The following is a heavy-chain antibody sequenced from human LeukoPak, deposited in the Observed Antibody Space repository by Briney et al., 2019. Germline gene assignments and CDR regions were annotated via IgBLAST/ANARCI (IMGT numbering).Heavy chain of an antibody. CDR1: GFTFSSYG. CDR2: ISGSGGST. V-gene: IGHV3-23*01. J-gene: IGHJ6*04. D-gene: IGHD6-19*01. CDR3: VKSGSSRMDV. Sequence: PGGSLRLSCAASGFTFSSYGMSWVRRAPGKGLEWVSAISGSGGSTYYADSVKGRFTISRDNSKNTLYLQMNSLRAEDTAVYYCVKSGSSRMDVWGKGTTVTISS.